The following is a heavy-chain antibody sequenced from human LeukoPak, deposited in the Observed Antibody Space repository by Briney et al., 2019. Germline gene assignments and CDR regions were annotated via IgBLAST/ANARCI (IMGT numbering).Heavy chain of an antibody. CDR1: GFTFSSYA. CDR3: ARDSLGVSTLDS. Sequence: GGSLRLSCAASGFTFSSYAMSWVRQAPGKGLEWVSAISGSGGSTYYADSVKGRFTISRDNSKNTLYLQMNSLRAEDTAVYYCARDSLGVSTLDSWGQGTLVTVSS. V-gene: IGHV3-23*01. CDR2: ISGSGGST. D-gene: IGHD5-12*01. J-gene: IGHJ4*02.